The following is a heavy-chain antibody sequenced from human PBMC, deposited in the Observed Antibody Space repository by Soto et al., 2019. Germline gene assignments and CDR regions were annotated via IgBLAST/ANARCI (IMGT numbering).Heavy chain of an antibody. Sequence: GGSMSHSCASAGFTISNYGMHLVRQAPGKGLEWVAVISYDGSNKYYADSVKGRFTISRDNSKNTLYLQMNSLRAEDTAVYYCARDIVDGVVVAATHWFDPWGQGTLVTVSS. CDR1: GFTISNYG. J-gene: IGHJ5*02. V-gene: IGHV3-30*03. CDR3: ARDIVDGVVVAATHWFDP. D-gene: IGHD2-15*01. CDR2: ISYDGSNK.